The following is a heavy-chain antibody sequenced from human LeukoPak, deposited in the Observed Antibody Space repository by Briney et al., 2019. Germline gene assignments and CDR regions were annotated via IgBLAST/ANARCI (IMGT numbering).Heavy chain of an antibody. V-gene: IGHV4-59*01. CDR2: IYYSGST. CDR3: ARVRNYYASGIYYYYMDV. D-gene: IGHD3-10*01. Sequence: PSETLSLTCTVSGVSISSYYWSWIRQPPGKGLEWIGYIYYSGSTNYNPSLKSRVTISVDTSKNQFSLKLSSVTAADTAVYYCARVRNYYASGIYYYYMDVWGKGTTVTISS. J-gene: IGHJ6*03. CDR1: GVSISSYY.